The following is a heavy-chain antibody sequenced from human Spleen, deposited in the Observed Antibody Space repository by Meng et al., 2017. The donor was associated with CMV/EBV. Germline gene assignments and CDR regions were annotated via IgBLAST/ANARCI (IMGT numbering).Heavy chain of an antibody. CDR1: GFTFSSYW. V-gene: IGHV3-74*01. D-gene: IGHD1-26*01. CDR3: ARHLVGANTT. CDR2: ISSDESYT. Sequence: GGSLRLFCAASGFTFSSYWMHWVRQVPGKGLVWVSRISSDESYTRYADSVKGRFTISRDNAKNTLFLQMNSLRAEDTAVYYCARHLVGANTTWGQGTLVTVSS. J-gene: IGHJ5*02.